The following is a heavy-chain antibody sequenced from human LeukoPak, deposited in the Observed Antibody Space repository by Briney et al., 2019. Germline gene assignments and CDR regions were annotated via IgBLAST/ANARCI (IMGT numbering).Heavy chain of an antibody. J-gene: IGHJ4*02. D-gene: IGHD3-3*01. V-gene: IGHV3-48*01. Sequence: GSLRLSCAVSGFTFSSYKMNWVRHAPGKGLEWVSAISSSSSTIYYADSVKGRFILSRDNAKNSLFLQMNSLRAEDTAVYYCAREKADNDLDYWGQGTLVTVSS. CDR3: AREKADNDLDY. CDR1: GFTFSSYK. CDR2: ISSSSSTI.